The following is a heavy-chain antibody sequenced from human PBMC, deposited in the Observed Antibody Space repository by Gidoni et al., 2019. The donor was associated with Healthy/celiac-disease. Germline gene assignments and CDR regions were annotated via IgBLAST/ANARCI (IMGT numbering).Heavy chain of an antibody. V-gene: IGHV3-20*04. CDR3: ARDGGYCSSTSCPFDY. J-gene: IGHJ4*02. CDR1: GFTLDDYG. D-gene: IGHD2-2*01. CDR2: INWNGGST. Sequence: EVQLVESGGGVVRPGGSLRLSCAASGFTLDDYGMSWVRQAPGKGLEWVSGINWNGGSTGYADSVKGRFTSSRDNAKNSLYLQMNSLRAEDTALYYCARDGGYCSSTSCPFDYWGQGTLVTVSS.